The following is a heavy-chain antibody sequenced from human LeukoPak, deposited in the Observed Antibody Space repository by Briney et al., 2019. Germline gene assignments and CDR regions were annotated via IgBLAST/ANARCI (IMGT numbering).Heavy chain of an antibody. J-gene: IGHJ5*02. D-gene: IGHD4-17*01. V-gene: IGHV4-59*01. CDR2: MHYSGST. Sequence: PSETLSLTCTVSGASTRSYYWSWIRHPPGKGLEWIGCMHYSGSTNYNPSLKSRVTISLDTSKNQFSLKLSSVTAADTAVYYCARVLTTATSNWFDPWGQGTLVTVSS. CDR3: ARVLTTATSNWFDP. CDR1: GASTRSYY.